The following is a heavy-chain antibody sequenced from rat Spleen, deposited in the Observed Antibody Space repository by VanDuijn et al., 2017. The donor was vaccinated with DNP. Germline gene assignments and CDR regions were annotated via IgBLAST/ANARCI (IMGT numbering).Heavy chain of an antibody. CDR2: ISPSGANI. D-gene: IGHD3-1*01. CDR3: ATPPAPGLYWYFDF. CDR1: GFTFSNYD. Sequence: EVQLVESGGGLVQPGRSLKLSCAASGFTFSNYDVAWVRQAPTRGLEWVASISPSGANIYYLDSVKGRFTISRDNSRSTLYLQLDLLRSEDTGTYYCATPPAPGLYWYFDFGGPGTMVTVSS. V-gene: IGHV5S23*01. J-gene: IGHJ1*01.